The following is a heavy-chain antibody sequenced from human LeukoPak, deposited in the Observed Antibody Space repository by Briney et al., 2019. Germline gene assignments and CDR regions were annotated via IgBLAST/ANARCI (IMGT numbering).Heavy chain of an antibody. CDR3: ARGAEGHNYGELDS. CDR2: IHYDGTYT. J-gene: IGHJ5*01. D-gene: IGHD5-18*01. CDR1: GFTFSTYW. Sequence: PGGSLRLPCAASGFTFSTYWMHWVRQIPGKGLVWLSRIHYDGTYTTYVDSVRGRFTISRDNTKSTLYLQMNSLRADDTAVYYCARGAEGHNYGELDSWGQGTLVTVSS. V-gene: IGHV3-74*01.